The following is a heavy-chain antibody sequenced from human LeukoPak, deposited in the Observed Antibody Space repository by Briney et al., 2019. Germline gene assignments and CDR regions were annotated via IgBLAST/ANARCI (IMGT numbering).Heavy chain of an antibody. Sequence: PGGSLRLSCETAGFTFSSYVMHWVRQAPGKGLEWVGRIKPKTDGETTEYAAPVKDRFSISRDDSKSMMYLQMNSLKTEDTAVYYCITPLPYSAQGGQGTLVTVSS. J-gene: IGHJ4*02. CDR1: GFTFSSYV. CDR3: ITPLPYSAQ. V-gene: IGHV3-15*07. D-gene: IGHD2-21*01. CDR2: IKPKTDGETT.